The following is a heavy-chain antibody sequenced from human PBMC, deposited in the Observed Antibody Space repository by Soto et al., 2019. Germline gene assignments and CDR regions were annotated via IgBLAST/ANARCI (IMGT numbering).Heavy chain of an antibody. CDR1: GYTFTGYY. V-gene: IGHV1-2*02. J-gene: IGHJ5*02. Sequence: QVQLVQSGAEVKKPGASVKVSCRASGYTFTGYYMHWVRQAPGQGLEWMGWINPNSGGTNYAQKFQGRVTMTRDTSISTAYMELSRLRSDDTAVYYCAGGNELLECLIGGNWFDPWGQGTLVTVSS. CDR2: INPNSGGT. D-gene: IGHD3-3*01. CDR3: AGGNELLECLIGGNWFDP.